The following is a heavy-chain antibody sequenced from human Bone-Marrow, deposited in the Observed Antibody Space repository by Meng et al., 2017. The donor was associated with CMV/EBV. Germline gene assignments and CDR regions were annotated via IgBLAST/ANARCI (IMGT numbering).Heavy chain of an antibody. Sequence: GGSLRLSCAASGFTFSSYGMHWVRQAPGKGLEWVAFIRYDGSNKYYADSVKGRFTISRDNSKNTLYLQMNSQRAEDTAVYYCATSTGDYYYYGMDVWGQGTTVTVSS. CDR2: IRYDGSNK. CDR1: GFTFSSYG. V-gene: IGHV3-30*02. D-gene: IGHD1-14*01. CDR3: ATSTGDYYYYGMDV. J-gene: IGHJ6*01.